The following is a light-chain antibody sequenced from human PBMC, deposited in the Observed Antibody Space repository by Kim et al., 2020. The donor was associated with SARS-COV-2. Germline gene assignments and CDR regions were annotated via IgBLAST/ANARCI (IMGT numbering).Light chain of an antibody. Sequence: SYELTQPPSVSVSPGQTATITCSGNKVGNKYVSXYQQRLGQSPLVVIYQDTNRPSGIPERFSGSNSANTATLTISGTQAMDEGDYYCQAWDSNIVVFGGG. J-gene: IGLJ2*01. CDR1: KVGNKY. CDR3: QAWDSNIVV. CDR2: QDT. V-gene: IGLV3-1*01.